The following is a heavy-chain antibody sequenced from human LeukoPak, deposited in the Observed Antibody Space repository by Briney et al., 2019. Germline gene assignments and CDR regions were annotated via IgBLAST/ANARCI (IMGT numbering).Heavy chain of an antibody. D-gene: IGHD3-10*01. CDR2: IYAGGTT. CDR1: GFIVGDYY. V-gene: IGHV3-53*01. J-gene: IGHJ4*02. CDR3: ARDIAGKFGELSLDY. Sequence: GGSLRLSCAVSGFIVGDYYMNWVRQAPGKGLEWVSVIYAGGTTYYADSVKGRFTISRDNSKPTLYLQMNSLRAEDTAVYYCARDIAGKFGELSLDYWGQGTLVTVSS.